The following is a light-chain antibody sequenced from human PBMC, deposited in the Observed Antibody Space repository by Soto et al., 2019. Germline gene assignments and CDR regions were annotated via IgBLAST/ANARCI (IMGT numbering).Light chain of an antibody. V-gene: IGKV3-11*01. CDR3: QQRFNWPPT. CDR2: DAS. Sequence: EIVLTQSPVTLSLSPGERATLSCRASQSVSSYLTWYQQKPGQAPRLLIYDASNRATGIPARFSGSGSGTDFTLTISSLEPEDFAVYYFQQRFNWPPTFGGGTKVEIK. J-gene: IGKJ4*01. CDR1: QSVSSY.